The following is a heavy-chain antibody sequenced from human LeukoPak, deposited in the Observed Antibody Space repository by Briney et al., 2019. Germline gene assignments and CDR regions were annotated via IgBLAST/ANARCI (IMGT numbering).Heavy chain of an antibody. Sequence: SETLSLTCTVSGGSISSGSYYWSWIRQPAGKGLEWIGRIYTSGSTNYNPSLKSRVTISVDTSKNQFSLKLSSVTAADTAVYYCAREYYYDSSGFNFDYWGQGTLVTVSS. D-gene: IGHD3-22*01. J-gene: IGHJ4*02. CDR1: GGSISSGSYY. CDR2: IYTSGST. V-gene: IGHV4-61*02. CDR3: AREYYYDSSGFNFDY.